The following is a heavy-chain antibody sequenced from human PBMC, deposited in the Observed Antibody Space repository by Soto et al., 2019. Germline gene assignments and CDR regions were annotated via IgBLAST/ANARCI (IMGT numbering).Heavy chain of an antibody. CDR3: AILAAPGTREYFQH. CDR2: IYNGGST. V-gene: IGHV3-66*01. Sequence: EGSLRLSCAASGFTVSNNYMSWVRQAPGKGLEWVSVIYNGGSTYYADSVKGRFTISRDNSKNTLYLQMYSLRAEDTAVYYCAILAAPGTREYFQHWGQGTLVTVSS. J-gene: IGHJ1*01. CDR1: GFTVSNNY. D-gene: IGHD6-13*01.